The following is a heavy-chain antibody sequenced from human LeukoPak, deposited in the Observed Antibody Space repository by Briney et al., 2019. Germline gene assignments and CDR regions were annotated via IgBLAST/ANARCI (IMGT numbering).Heavy chain of an antibody. CDR2: IRSKANSYAT. Sequence: PGGSLRLSCAASGFTFSGSAMHWVRQASGKGLEWVGRIRSKANSYATAYAASVKGRFTISRDDSKNTAYLQMNSLKTEDTAVYYCTSTGSPLGYGSGSSCQTQYWGQGTLVTVSS. CDR3: TSTGSPLGYGSGSSCQTQY. J-gene: IGHJ4*02. CDR1: GFTFSGSA. D-gene: IGHD2-15*01. V-gene: IGHV3-73*01.